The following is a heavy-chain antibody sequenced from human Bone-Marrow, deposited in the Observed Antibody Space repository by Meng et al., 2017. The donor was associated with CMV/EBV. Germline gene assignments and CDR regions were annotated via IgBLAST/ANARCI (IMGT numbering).Heavy chain of an antibody. Sequence: SVKVSCKASGGTFSSYAISWVRQAPGQGLEWMGGIIPILGIANYAQKFQGRVTITADKSTSTAYMELSSLRSEDTAVYYCASSRRGYSGYDTYYYGMDVWGQRTTVTVSS. J-gene: IGHJ6*02. D-gene: IGHD5-12*01. CDR3: ASSRRGYSGYDTYYYGMDV. V-gene: IGHV1-69*10. CDR1: GGTFSSYA. CDR2: IIPILGIA.